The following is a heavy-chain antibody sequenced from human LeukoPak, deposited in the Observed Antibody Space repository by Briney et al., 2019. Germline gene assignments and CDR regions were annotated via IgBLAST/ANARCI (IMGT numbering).Heavy chain of an antibody. V-gene: IGHV1-69*05. CDR2: IIPIFGTA. J-gene: IGHJ6*03. Sequence: SVKVSCKASGGTFSSYAISWVRQAPGQGLEWMGGIIPIFGTANYAQKLQGRVTITTDESTSTAYMELSSLRSEDTAVYYCARDSGSYYRALYYYYYMDVWGKGTTVTVSS. D-gene: IGHD1-26*01. CDR3: ARDSGSYYRALYYYYYMDV. CDR1: GGTFSSYA.